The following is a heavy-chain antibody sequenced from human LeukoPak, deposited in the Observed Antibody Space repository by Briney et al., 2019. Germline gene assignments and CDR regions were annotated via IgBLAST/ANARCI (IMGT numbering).Heavy chain of an antibody. D-gene: IGHD6-13*01. J-gene: IGHJ4*02. CDR3: AKRMGPSIAATDLDY. CDR2: ISGSGGST. V-gene: IGHV3-23*01. CDR1: GFTFSSYA. Sequence: GGFLRLSCAASGFTFSSYAMSWVRQAPGKGLEWVSAISGSGGSTYYADSVKGRFTISRDNSKNTLYLQINSLRAEDTAVYYCAKRMGPSIAATDLDYWGQGTLVTVSS.